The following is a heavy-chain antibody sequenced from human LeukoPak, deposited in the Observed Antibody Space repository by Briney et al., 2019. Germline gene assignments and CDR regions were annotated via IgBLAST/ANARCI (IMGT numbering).Heavy chain of an antibody. D-gene: IGHD1-26*01. V-gene: IGHV3-23*01. Sequence: GGSLRLSCAAPGFTFSSYAMSWVRQAPGKGLEWVSAISGSGGSTYYADSVKGRFTISRDNSKNTLYLQMNSLRAEDTAVYYSAVGSYLGRNFDYWGQGTLVTVSS. J-gene: IGHJ4*02. CDR1: GFTFSSYA. CDR3: AVGSYLGRNFDY. CDR2: ISGSGGST.